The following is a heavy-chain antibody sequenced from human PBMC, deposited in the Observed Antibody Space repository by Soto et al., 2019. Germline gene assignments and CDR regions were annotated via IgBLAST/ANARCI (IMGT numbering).Heavy chain of an antibody. CDR1: GYTFTGYY. J-gene: IGHJ6*02. D-gene: IGHD6-13*01. V-gene: IGHV1-2*02. Sequence: GASVKPSCKASGYTFTGYYMHWVRQAPGQGLEWMGWINPNSGGTNYAQKFQGRVTMTRDTSISTAYMELSRLRSDATAVYYCARLLAAAGTVYYYSVMDVCGQGSTVIVSS. CDR3: ARLLAAAGTVYYYSVMDV. CDR2: INPNSGGT.